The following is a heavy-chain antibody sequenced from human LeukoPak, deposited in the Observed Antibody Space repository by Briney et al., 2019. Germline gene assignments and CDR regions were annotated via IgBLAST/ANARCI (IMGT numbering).Heavy chain of an antibody. D-gene: IGHD6-19*01. CDR3: ARDRSGWYGEDY. J-gene: IGHJ4*02. Sequence: SETLSLTCAVYGGSFSGYYWNWIRQPPGKGLEWIGEINHSGSTNYNPSLKSRVTISVDMSKKQFSLKLSSVTAADTAVYYCARDRSGWYGEDYWGQGTLVTVSS. CDR1: GGSFSGYY. CDR2: INHSGST. V-gene: IGHV4-34*01.